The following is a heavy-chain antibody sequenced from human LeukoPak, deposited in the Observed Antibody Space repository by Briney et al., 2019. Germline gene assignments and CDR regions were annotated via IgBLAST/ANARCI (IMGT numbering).Heavy chain of an antibody. Sequence: KTGGSLRLSCAASGFTFSNAWMSWVRQAPGKGLEWVGRIKSKTDGGTTDYAAPVKGRFTISRDDSKNTLYLQMNSLKTEDTAVYYCTTDRQVFDFWSGYSFDYWGQGTLVTVSS. CDR1: GFTFSNAW. CDR3: TTDRQVFDFWSGYSFDY. D-gene: IGHD3-3*01. J-gene: IGHJ4*02. V-gene: IGHV3-15*01. CDR2: IKSKTDGGTT.